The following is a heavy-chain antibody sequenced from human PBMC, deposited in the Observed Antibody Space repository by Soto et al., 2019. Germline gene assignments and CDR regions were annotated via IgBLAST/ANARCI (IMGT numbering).Heavy chain of an antibody. CDR1: GFAFSSYA. Sequence: EVQLLESGGGLVQPGGSLRLSCAASGFAFSSYAMSWVRQAPGKGLEGVSSLSGSGASTYYADSVKGRFTISRDNSKNTLYLQMNSLTAEDTAIYYCASYPVGYCSGGSCHPVDPWGQGTLVTVSS. V-gene: IGHV3-23*01. J-gene: IGHJ5*02. CDR2: LSGSGAST. D-gene: IGHD2-15*01. CDR3: ASYPVGYCSGGSCHPVDP.